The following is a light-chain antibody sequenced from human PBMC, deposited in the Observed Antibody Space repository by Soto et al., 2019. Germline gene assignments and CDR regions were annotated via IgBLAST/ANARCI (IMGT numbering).Light chain of an antibody. CDR1: SSNIGSNT. CDR3: AAWDASLNGPV. J-gene: IGLJ7*01. V-gene: IGLV1-44*01. Sequence: QSVLTQPPSASGTPGQRVTISCSGSSSNIGSNTVNWYQQLPGTAPKLLIFSNNQRPSGCPDRFSGSKSGTSASLAISVLQSEDEADYYCAAWDASLNGPVFGGGPQITV. CDR2: SNN.